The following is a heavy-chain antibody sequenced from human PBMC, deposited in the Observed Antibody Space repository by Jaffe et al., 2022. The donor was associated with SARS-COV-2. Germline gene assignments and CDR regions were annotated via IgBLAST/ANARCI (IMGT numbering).Heavy chain of an antibody. CDR2: INPSGGST. J-gene: IGHJ3*02. Sequence: QVQLVQSGAEVKKPGASVKVSCKASGYTFTSYYMHWVRQAPGQGLEWMGIINPSGGSTSYAQKLQGRVTMTRDTSTSTVYMELSSLRSEDTAVYYCARSAGGDILTRGAFDIWGQGTMVTVSS. V-gene: IGHV1-46*04. D-gene: IGHD3-9*01. CDR1: GYTFTSYY. CDR3: ARSAGGDILTRGAFDI.